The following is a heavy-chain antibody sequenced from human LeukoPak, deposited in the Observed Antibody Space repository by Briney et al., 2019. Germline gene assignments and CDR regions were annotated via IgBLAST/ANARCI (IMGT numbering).Heavy chain of an antibody. Sequence: GASVNVSCTASGYTFTSYGISWVRQAPGQGLEWMGWISAYNGNTNYAQKLQGRVTMTTDTSTSTAYMELRSLTSYDTAVYYCARGWRQLVSDYWGQGTLVTVSS. D-gene: IGHD6-13*01. CDR3: ARGWRQLVSDY. CDR1: GYTFTSYG. V-gene: IGHV1-18*01. CDR2: ISAYNGNT. J-gene: IGHJ4*02.